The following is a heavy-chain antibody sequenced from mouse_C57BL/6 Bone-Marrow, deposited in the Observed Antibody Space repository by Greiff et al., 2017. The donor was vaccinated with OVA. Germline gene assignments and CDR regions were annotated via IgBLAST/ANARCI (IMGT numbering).Heavy chain of an antibody. CDR1: EYEFPSHD. Sequence: EVKLVESGGGLVQPGESLKLSCESNEYEFPSHDMSWVRKTPGKRLDLVAAITSDGGSTYYPDTMERRFIISRDNTKKTLYLQMSSLRSADTALYYCARPWFPPLDYWGQGTTLTVSS. V-gene: IGHV5-2*01. CDR3: ARPWFPPLDY. J-gene: IGHJ2*01. D-gene: IGHD1-1*02. CDR2: ITSDGGST.